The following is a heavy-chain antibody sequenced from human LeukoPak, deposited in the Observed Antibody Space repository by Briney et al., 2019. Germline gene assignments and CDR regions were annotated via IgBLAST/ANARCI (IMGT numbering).Heavy chain of an antibody. V-gene: IGHV1-46*01. D-gene: IGHD3-10*01. J-gene: IGHJ4*02. Sequence: ASVKVSCKASGYPFTRYYMHWVRQAPGQGLEWMGIINPSAGSTIYAQKFQGRVTMTRDRSTSTVYMELSSLRSEDMAVYYCARKFLGSRGYYFDYWGQGTLVTVSA. CDR1: GYPFTRYY. CDR3: ARKFLGSRGYYFDY. CDR2: INPSAGST.